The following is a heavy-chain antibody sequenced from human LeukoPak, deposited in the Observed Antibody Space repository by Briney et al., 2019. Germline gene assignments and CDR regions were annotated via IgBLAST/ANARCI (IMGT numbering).Heavy chain of an antibody. D-gene: IGHD6-13*01. J-gene: IGHJ6*02. CDR1: GGSISSGGYY. CDR3: ARDRLDSSSWPHYYYYGMDV. CDR2: IYYSGST. Sequence: SQTLSLTCTVSGGSISSGGYYWSWIRQRPGKGLEWIGYIYYSGSTYYNPSLKSRVTISVDTSKNQFSLKLSSVTAADTAVYYCARDRLDSSSWPHYYYYGMDVWGQGTTVTVSS. V-gene: IGHV4-31*03.